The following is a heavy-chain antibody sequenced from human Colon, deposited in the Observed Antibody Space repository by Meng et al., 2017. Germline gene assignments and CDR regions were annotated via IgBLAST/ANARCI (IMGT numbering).Heavy chain of an antibody. V-gene: IGHV4-61*03. Sequence: QVQLQGSGPRLVRPSETLPLTCTLSGGSVSSPSYYWSWIRQTPGKGLEWIGYVYYTGSANYNPSLKSRVTISVDTSKNHFSLNLTSVTAADTAVYYCARGRGSYSSIDFWGQGTLVTVSS. D-gene: IGHD1-26*01. J-gene: IGHJ4*02. CDR1: GGSVSSPSYY. CDR2: VYYTGSA. CDR3: ARGRGSYSSIDF.